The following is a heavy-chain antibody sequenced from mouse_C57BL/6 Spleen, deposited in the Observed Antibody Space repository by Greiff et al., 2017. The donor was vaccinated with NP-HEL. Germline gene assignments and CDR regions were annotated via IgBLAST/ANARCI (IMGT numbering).Heavy chain of an antibody. Sequence: QVQLQQSGPGLVAPSQSLSITCTVSGFSLTSYGVHWVRQPPGKGLEWLVVIWSDGSTTYNSALKSRLSISKDNSKSQVFLKMNSLQTDDTAMYYCARHGDSSGYVMDYWGQGTSVTVSS. V-gene: IGHV2-6-1*01. CDR3: ARHGDSSGYVMDY. J-gene: IGHJ4*01. CDR1: GFSLTSYG. CDR2: IWSDGST. D-gene: IGHD3-2*02.